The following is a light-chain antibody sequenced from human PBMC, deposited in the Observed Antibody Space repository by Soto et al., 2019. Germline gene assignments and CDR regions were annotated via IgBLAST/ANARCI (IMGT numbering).Light chain of an antibody. CDR2: EVR. CDR1: TNDIGGYNY. CDR3: CSYTISATLV. J-gene: IGLJ3*02. Sequence: QSALTQPASVSGSPGQSITISCSGTTNDIGGYNYVSWYQHHPGKVPKVIIYEVRNRPSGVSNRFSGSKSGNTASLTISGLQAADEADYYCCSYTISATLVFGGGTQVTVL. V-gene: IGLV2-14*01.